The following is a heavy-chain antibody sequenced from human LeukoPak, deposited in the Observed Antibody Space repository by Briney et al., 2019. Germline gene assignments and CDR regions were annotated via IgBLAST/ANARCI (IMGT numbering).Heavy chain of an antibody. Sequence: GESLKISCKGSGYSFNNYWIGWVRQMPGKGLEWMGIIYPGDSNTRYSPSSHGQVTISADKSISTAYLQWSSLKASDTAMYYCARAMGTVNFDYWGQGTLVTVSS. CDR1: GYSFNNYW. CDR3: ARAMGTVNFDY. CDR2: IYPGDSNT. V-gene: IGHV5-51*01. D-gene: IGHD5-18*01. J-gene: IGHJ4*02.